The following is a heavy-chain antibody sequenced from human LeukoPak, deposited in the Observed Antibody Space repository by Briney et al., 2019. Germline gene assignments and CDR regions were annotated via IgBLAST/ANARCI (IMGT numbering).Heavy chain of an antibody. CDR3: ARDVVDYDSSGYYSYFDY. D-gene: IGHD3-22*01. V-gene: IGHV3-30-3*01. J-gene: IGHJ4*02. CDR2: ISYDGSNK. Sequence: PGGSLRLSCAASGFTFSSYAMPWVRQAPGKGLEWVAVISYDGSNKYYADSVKGRFTISRDNSKNTLYLQMNSLRAEDTAVYYCARDVVDYDSSGYYSYFDYWGQGTLVTVSS. CDR1: GFTFSSYA.